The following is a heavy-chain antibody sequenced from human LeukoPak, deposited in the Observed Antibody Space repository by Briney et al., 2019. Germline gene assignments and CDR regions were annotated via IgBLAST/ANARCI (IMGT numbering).Heavy chain of an antibody. D-gene: IGHD3-22*01. CDR3: ARALQGAYYYDSSTYYYFDY. CDR2: ISYDGSNK. Sequence: GRSLRLSCAASGFTFSSYGMHWVRQAPGKGLEWVAVISYDGSNKYYADSVKGRFTISRDNSKNTLYLQMNSLRAEDTAVYYCARALQGAYYYDSSTYYYFDYWGQGTLVTVSS. J-gene: IGHJ4*02. V-gene: IGHV3-30*03. CDR1: GFTFSSYG.